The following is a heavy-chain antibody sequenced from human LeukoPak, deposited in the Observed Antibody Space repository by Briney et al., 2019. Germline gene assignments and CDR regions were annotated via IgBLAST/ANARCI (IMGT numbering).Heavy chain of an antibody. CDR3: ARDEVSGGGYNH. CDR1: GYTFTSRG. CDR2: INADSGNT. J-gene: IGHJ4*02. D-gene: IGHD6-19*01. V-gene: IGHV1-18*04. Sequence: ASVKVSCKASGYTFTSRGFSWLRQAPGQGLEWMGWINADSGNTNYAQKLQGRVTLTTDTSTNTAYMELRSLRSDDTAVYYSARDEVSGGGYNHWGQGTLVTVSS.